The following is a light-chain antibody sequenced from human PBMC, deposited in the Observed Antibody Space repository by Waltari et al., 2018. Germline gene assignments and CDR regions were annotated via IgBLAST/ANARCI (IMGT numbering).Light chain of an antibody. CDR2: DVS. V-gene: IGLV2-14*03. J-gene: IGLJ1*01. CDR3: TSYTTTDTLYV. Sequence: QYALTQPASVSGPPGQAMTISCTGTSRDIGSFNYVSWYQQYPGKATKFIIFDVSNRPSGISDRFSGSKSGNTASLTISGLQAEDEADYICTSYTTTDTLYVFGSGTKLTVL. CDR1: SRDIGSFNY.